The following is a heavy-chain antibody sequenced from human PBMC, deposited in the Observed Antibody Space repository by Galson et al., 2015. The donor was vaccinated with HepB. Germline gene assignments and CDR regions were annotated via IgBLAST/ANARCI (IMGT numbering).Heavy chain of an antibody. J-gene: IGHJ4*02. D-gene: IGHD1-26*01. CDR3: ARLSREGATKTPIDY. CDR2: IYYSGST. V-gene: IGHV4-59*08. CDR1: GGSISSYY. Sequence: SETLSLTCTVSGGSISSYYWSWIRQLPGKGLEWIGYIYYSGSTNYNPSLKSRVTISVDTSKNQFSLKLSSVTAADTAVYYCARLSREGATKTPIDYWGQGTLVTVSS.